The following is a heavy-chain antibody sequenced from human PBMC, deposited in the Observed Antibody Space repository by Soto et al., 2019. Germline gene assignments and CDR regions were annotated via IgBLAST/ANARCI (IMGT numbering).Heavy chain of an antibody. Sequence: QVQLVQSGAEVKKPGSSVKVSCKASGGNFSSYSINWVRQAPGQGLEWMGEIIPIFGTANYAQKFQGRVTITADESTSTAYMELSSLRSEDTAVYYCARDGGRHSGGIAYWGQGTLVTVSS. CDR1: GGNFSSYS. V-gene: IGHV1-69*01. CDR2: IIPIFGTA. J-gene: IGHJ4*02. CDR3: ARDGGRHSGGIAY. D-gene: IGHD1-26*01.